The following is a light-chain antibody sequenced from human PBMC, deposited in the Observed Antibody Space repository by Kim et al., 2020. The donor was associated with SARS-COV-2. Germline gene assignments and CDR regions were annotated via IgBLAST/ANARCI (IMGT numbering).Light chain of an antibody. J-gene: IGLJ2*01. Sequence: GQSLTISCTGSSSDVGDYDLVSWYQQIPGKAPKLIIYEVTKRPSGVSNRFSGSKSGNTASLTISGLQAEDEAHYYCCSYAGSSTLTFGGGTQLTVL. CDR3: CSYAGSSTLT. V-gene: IGLV2-23*02. CDR2: EVT. CDR1: SSDVGDYDL.